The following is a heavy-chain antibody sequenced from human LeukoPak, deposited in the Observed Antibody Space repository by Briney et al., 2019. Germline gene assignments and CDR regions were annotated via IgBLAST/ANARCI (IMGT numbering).Heavy chain of an antibody. Sequence: PGGSLRLSCAASGFTFSDYYMTWVRKAPGPGLEWVSYISSSSNTVYYADSVKGRLTVSRDNANNSLFVQMTNLRAEDTAVYYCARRAMGATSFDYWGQGTLVTVSS. CDR1: GFTFSDYY. J-gene: IGHJ4*02. D-gene: IGHD1-26*01. CDR2: ISSSSNTV. CDR3: ARRAMGATSFDY. V-gene: IGHV3-11*04.